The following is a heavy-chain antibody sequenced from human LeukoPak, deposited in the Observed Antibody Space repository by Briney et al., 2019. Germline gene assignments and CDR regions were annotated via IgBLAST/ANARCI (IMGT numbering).Heavy chain of an antibody. D-gene: IGHD3-9*01. J-gene: IGHJ4*02. V-gene: IGHV4-39*01. CDR3: ARHGDYYDILAGYYKGRYFDY. Sequence: SETLSLTCTVSGGSISSSSYYWGWIRQPPGKGLEWIGSIYYSGSTYYNPSLKSRVTISVDTSKNQFSLKLSSVTAADTAVYYCARHGDYYDILAGYYKGRYFDYWGQGTLVTVSS. CDR1: GGSISSSSYY. CDR2: IYYSGST.